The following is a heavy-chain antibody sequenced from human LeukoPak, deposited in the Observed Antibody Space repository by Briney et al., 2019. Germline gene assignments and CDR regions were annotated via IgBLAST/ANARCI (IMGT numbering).Heavy chain of an antibody. Sequence: ASVKVSCKASGGTLSSYAISWVRQAPGQGLEWMGGIIPIFGTANYAQKFQGRVTITADESTSTAYMELSSLSSEDTAVYYCARGDYYGSGSYYFDYWGQGTLVTVSS. J-gene: IGHJ4*02. D-gene: IGHD3-10*01. CDR2: IIPIFGTA. V-gene: IGHV1-69*13. CDR1: GGTLSSYA. CDR3: ARGDYYGSGSYYFDY.